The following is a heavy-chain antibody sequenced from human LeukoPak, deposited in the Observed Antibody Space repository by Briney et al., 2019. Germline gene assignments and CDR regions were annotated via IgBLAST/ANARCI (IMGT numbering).Heavy chain of an antibody. CDR3: ASRYHLAGYDILTGYSLD. CDR1: GFTFSSYA. J-gene: IGHJ4*02. D-gene: IGHD3-9*01. CDR2: ISGSGGST. Sequence: PGGSLRLSCAASGFTFSSYAMSWVRQAPGKGLEWVSAISGSGGSTYYADSVKGRFTISRDNSKNTLYLQMNSLRAEDTALYYCASRYHLAGYDILTGYSLDWGQGTLVTVSS. V-gene: IGHV3-23*01.